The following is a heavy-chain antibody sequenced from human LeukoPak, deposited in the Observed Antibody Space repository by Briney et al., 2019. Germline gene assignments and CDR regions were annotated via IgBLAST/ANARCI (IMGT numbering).Heavy chain of an antibody. V-gene: IGHV3-23*01. CDR1: GFPFSSYW. CDR2: ISGSGGST. D-gene: IGHD3-22*01. CDR3: AKAESYYYDSSGLDI. J-gene: IGHJ3*02. Sequence: GGSLRLSCVASGFPFSSYWMTWVRQAPGKGLEWVSAISGSGGSTYYADSVKGRFTISRDNSKNTLYLQMNSLRAEDTAVYYCAKAESYYYDSSGLDIWGQGTMVTVSS.